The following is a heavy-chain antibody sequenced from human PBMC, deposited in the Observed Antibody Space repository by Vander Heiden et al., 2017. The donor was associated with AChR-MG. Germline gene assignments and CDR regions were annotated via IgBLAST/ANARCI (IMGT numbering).Heavy chain of an antibody. Sequence: QVQLQQCGAGLLTPWETLSLTCAVYGGSVGGYYWGWIHQPPGKGLEWIGEINHSGSTNDNPSLKSRVTISVDTSKNQFSLKLSSVTAADTAVYYCARGGYYDSSGYPYGYWGQGPLVTVSS. CDR3: ARGGYYDSSGYPYGY. V-gene: IGHV4-34*01. CDR1: GGSVGGYY. J-gene: IGHJ4*02. CDR2: INHSGST. D-gene: IGHD3-22*01.